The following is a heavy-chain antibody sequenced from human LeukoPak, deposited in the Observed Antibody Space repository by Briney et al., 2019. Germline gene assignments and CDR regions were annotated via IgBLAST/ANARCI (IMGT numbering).Heavy chain of an antibody. CDR1: GFTFSSYG. Sequence: GGSLRLSCAASGFTFSSYGMHWVRQAPGKGLEWVSYISSSGSTIYYADSVKGRFTISRDNAKDSLYLQMNSLRAEDTAVYYCARDGIAVAGPKTGYYYYMDVWGKGTTVTVSS. D-gene: IGHD6-19*01. V-gene: IGHV3-48*04. CDR3: ARDGIAVAGPKTGYYYYMDV. CDR2: ISSSGSTI. J-gene: IGHJ6*03.